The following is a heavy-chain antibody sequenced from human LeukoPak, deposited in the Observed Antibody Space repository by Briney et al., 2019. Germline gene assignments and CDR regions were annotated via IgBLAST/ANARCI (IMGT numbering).Heavy chain of an antibody. CDR2: INPNSGGT. V-gene: IGHV1-2*02. D-gene: IGHD3-3*01. CDR3: AREEGYDFWSGYYPE. J-gene: IGHJ4*02. CDR1: GYTFTGYY. Sequence: ASVKVSCKASGYTFTGYYMHWVRQAPGQGLEWMGWINPNSGGTNYAQKLQGRVTMTRDTSISTAYMELSRLRSDDTAVYYCAREEGYDFWSGYYPEWGQGTLVTVSS.